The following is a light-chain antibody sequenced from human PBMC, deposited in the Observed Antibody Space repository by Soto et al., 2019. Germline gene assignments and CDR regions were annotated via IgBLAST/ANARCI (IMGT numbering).Light chain of an antibody. V-gene: IGLV2-14*03. CDR3: SSYTSTSTPDV. Sequence: QSALTQPASVSGSPGQSIAISCTGTSSDIGGYNYVSWYQQHPGKAPKLLIYDVTHRPSGVSNRFSGSKSGDTASLTISGLQAEDEADYYCSSYTSTSTPDVFGTGTKLTVL. CDR2: DVT. J-gene: IGLJ1*01. CDR1: SSDIGGYNY.